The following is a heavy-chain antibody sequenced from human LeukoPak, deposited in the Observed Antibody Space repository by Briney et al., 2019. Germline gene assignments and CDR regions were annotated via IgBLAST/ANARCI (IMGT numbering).Heavy chain of an antibody. V-gene: IGHV3-30*03. J-gene: IGHJ6*02. CDR3: ARGGSSSSYYFYYGIDV. CDR2: IPYDGSNK. CDR1: GFTFSSYG. D-gene: IGHD6-6*01. Sequence: GGSLRLSCAASGFTFSSYGMHWVRQAPGKGLEWVAVIPYDGSNKYYADSVKGRFTISRDNSKNTLYLQMNSLRPDDTAVYYCARGGSSSSYYFYYGIDVWGQGTTVTVSS.